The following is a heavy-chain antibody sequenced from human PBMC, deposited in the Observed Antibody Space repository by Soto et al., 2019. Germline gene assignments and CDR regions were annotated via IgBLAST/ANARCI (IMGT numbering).Heavy chain of an antibody. Sequence: GGSLRLSCAASGFTFSGSAMHWVRQASGKGLEWVGRIRSKANSYATAYAASVKGRFTISRDDSKNTAYLQMNSLKTEDTAVYYCTPGGKWLANNWFDPWGQGTLATVYS. V-gene: IGHV3-73*01. CDR1: GFTFSGSA. CDR2: IRSKANSYAT. J-gene: IGHJ5*02. CDR3: TPGGKWLANNWFDP. D-gene: IGHD6-19*01.